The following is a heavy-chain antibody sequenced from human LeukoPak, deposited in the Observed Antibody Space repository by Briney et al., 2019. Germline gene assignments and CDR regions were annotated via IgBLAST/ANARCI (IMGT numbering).Heavy chain of an antibody. CDR1: GFTFSSYA. CDR2: ISGSGGST. CDR3: AKVGDDIIVVVPAAYDY. Sequence: GGSLRLSCAASGFTFSSYAMSWVRQAPGKGLEWVSAISGSGGSTYYADSVKGRFTISRDNPKNTLYLQMNSLRAEDTAVYYCAKVGDDIIVVVPAAYDYWGQGTLVTVSS. J-gene: IGHJ4*02. V-gene: IGHV3-23*01. D-gene: IGHD2-2*01.